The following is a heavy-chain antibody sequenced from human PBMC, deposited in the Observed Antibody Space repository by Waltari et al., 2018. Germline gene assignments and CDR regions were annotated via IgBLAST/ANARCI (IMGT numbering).Heavy chain of an antibody. J-gene: IGHJ6*03. Sequence: QVQLQQWGAGLLKPSETLSLTCAVYGGSFSGYYWSWIRQPPGQGLEWIGEINHSGSTNYNPSLKSRVTISVDTSKNQFSLKLSSVTAADTAVYYCARGKRCSSTSCATYYYYMDVWGKGTTVTVSS. D-gene: IGHD2-2*01. CDR1: GGSFSGYY. V-gene: IGHV4-34*01. CDR2: INHSGST. CDR3: ARGKRCSSTSCATYYYYMDV.